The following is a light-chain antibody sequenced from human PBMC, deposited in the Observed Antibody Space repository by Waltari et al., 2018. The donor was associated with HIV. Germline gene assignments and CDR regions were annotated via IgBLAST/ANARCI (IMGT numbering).Light chain of an antibody. Sequence: QSALTQPASVSGSPGQSITISCSGASTDIGASDYVSWYRQLPDRPPRLILYEVKNRPSGASSRFSGSKSGNTASLTSSGLQVEDEAVYFCSSYSTGDTLVLFGGGTRLTVL. CDR2: EVK. J-gene: IGLJ2*01. CDR1: STDIGASDY. CDR3: SSYSTGDTLVL. V-gene: IGLV2-14*01.